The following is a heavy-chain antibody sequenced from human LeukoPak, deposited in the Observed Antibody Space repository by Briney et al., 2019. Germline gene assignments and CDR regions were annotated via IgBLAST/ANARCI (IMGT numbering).Heavy chain of an antibody. J-gene: IGHJ5*02. CDR2: INHSGST. CDR1: GGSFSGYY. CDR3: ARHGPESSSWPNWFDP. D-gene: IGHD6-13*01. V-gene: IGHV4-34*01. Sequence: SETLSLTCAVYGGSFSGYYWSWLRQPPGKGLEWIGEINHSGSTNYNPSLKSRVTISVDTSKNQFSLKLSSVTAADTAVYYCARHGPESSSWPNWFDPWGQGTLVTVSP.